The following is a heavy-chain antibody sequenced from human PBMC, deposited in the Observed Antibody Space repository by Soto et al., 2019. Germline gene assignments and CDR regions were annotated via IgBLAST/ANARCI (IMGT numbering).Heavy chain of an antibody. CDR3: ARAFGRIVGATTINYCGMDV. Sequence: GGSLRLSCAASGFSFGSYALSWVRQAPGKGLEWVSTISGSDGKTFYADSVKGRFTISRDTSQNTLYLQMNSLRAEDTAVYYCARAFGRIVGATTINYCGMDVWGQGTTVTVSS. J-gene: IGHJ6*02. CDR1: GFSFGSYA. CDR2: ISGSDGKT. V-gene: IGHV3-23*01. D-gene: IGHD1-26*01.